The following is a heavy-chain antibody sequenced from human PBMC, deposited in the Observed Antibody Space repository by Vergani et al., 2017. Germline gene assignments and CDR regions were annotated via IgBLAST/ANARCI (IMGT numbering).Heavy chain of an antibody. D-gene: IGHD3-16*01. CDR2: IKQDGSEK. Sequence: EVQLVESGGGLVKPGGSLRLSCAASGFTFSSYWMSWVRQAPGKGLEWVANIKQDGSEKYYVDSVKGRFTISRDNAKNSLYLQMNSLRAEDTAVYYCARPGQGGMLAPDYWGQGTLVTVSS. V-gene: IGHV3-7*01. CDR1: GFTFSSYW. CDR3: ARPGQGGMLAPDY. J-gene: IGHJ4*02.